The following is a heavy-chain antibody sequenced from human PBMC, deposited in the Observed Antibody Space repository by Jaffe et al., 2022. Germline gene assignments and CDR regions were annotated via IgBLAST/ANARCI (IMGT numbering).Heavy chain of an antibody. Sequence: QVQLVESGGGVVQPGGSLRLSCAASGFTFSSYGMHWVRQAPGKGLEWVAFIRYDGSNKYYADSVKGRFTISRDNSKNTLYLQMNSLRAEDTAVYYCAKESTVTTYYYYYMDVWGKGTTVTVSS. J-gene: IGHJ6*03. CDR1: GFTFSSYG. V-gene: IGHV3-30*02. CDR2: IRYDGSNK. D-gene: IGHD4-17*01. CDR3: AKESTVTTYYYYYMDV.